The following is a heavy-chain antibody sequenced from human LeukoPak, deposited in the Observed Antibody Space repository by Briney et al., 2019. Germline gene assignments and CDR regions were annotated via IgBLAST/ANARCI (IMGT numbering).Heavy chain of an antibody. V-gene: IGHV4-61*02. J-gene: IGHJ5*02. CDR3: ARLTGYSSESWFDP. CDR2: IYTSGST. CDR1: GGSISSGSYY. Sequence: SETLSLTCTVSGGSISSGSYYWSWIRQPAGKGLEWIGRIYTSGSTNYNPSLKSRVTISVDTSKNQFSLKLSSVTAADTAVYYCARLTGYSSESWFDPWGQGTLVTVSS. D-gene: IGHD3-9*01.